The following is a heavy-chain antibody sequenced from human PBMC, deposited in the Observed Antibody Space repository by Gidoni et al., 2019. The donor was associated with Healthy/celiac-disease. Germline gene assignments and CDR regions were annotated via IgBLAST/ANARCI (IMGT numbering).Heavy chain of an antibody. Sequence: EVQLLESGGGLVQPGGSLRLSCAASGFTFSSYPMSWVRQAPGKGLEWVSAISGSGGSTYYADSVKGRFTISRDNSKNTLYLQMNSLRAEDTAVYYCAKDLGQYYYDSRGGLGYFDYWGQGTLVTVSS. CDR3: AKDLGQYYYDSRGGLGYFDY. D-gene: IGHD3-22*01. CDR2: ISGSGGST. CDR1: GFTFSSYP. V-gene: IGHV3-23*01. J-gene: IGHJ4*02.